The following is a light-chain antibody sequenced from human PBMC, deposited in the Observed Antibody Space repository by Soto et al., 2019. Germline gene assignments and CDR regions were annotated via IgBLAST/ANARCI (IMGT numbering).Light chain of an antibody. CDR1: SGEVGRYNH. CDR2: EVT. CDR3: ISYTGSSTSYV. Sequence: QSALTQPASVSGSPGQSITISCAGTSGEVGRYNHVAWYQQHPGKAPKLMIYEVTKRPSGVSNRFSGSKSGNTASLNISGLQAEDEAAYYCISYTGSSTSYVFGTGTKVTVL. J-gene: IGLJ1*01. V-gene: IGLV2-14*01.